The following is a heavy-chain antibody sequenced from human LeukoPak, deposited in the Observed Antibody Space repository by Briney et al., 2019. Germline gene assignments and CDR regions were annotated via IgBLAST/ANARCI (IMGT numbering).Heavy chain of an antibody. CDR3: ARDDMVRGVIIRLDY. CDR1: GYTLTELS. J-gene: IGHJ4*02. V-gene: IGHV1-24*01. CDR2: FDPEDGET. Sequence: ASVKVSCKVSGYTLTELSMHWVRQAPGKGLEWMGGFDPEDGETIYAQKFQGRVTMTEDTSTDTAYMELSSLRSDDTAVYYCARDDMVRGVIIRLDYWGQGTLVTVSS. D-gene: IGHD3-10*01.